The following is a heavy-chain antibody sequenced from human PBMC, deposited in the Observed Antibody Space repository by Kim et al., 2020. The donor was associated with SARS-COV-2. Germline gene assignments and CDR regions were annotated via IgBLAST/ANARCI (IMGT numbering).Heavy chain of an antibody. CDR3: ARLSDGSGIGSDAFDI. J-gene: IGHJ3*02. CDR1: GGSISSSSYY. V-gene: IGHV4-39*01. CDR2: IYYSGST. Sequence: SETLSLTCTVSGGSISSSSYYWGWIRQPPGKGLEWIGSIYYSGSTYYNPSLKSRVTISVDTSKNQFSLKLSSVTAADTAVYYCARLSDGSGIGSDAFDIWGQGTMVTVSS. D-gene: IGHD3-10*01.